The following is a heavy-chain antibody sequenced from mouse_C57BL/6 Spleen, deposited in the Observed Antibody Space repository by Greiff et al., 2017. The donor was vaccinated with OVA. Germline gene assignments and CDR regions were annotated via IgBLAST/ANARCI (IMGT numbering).Heavy chain of an antibody. CDR3: ARGGVSSYWFAY. V-gene: IGHV1-69*01. D-gene: IGHD1-1*01. CDR2: IDPSDSYP. J-gene: IGHJ3*01. Sequence: QVQLQQPGAELVMPGASVKLSCKASGYTFTSYWMHWVKQRPGQGLEWIGEIDPSDSYPNYNQKFKGKSKLTVDKSSSTAYMQLSSLTSEDSAVYYCARGGVSSYWFAYWGQGTLVTVSA. CDR1: GYTFTSYW.